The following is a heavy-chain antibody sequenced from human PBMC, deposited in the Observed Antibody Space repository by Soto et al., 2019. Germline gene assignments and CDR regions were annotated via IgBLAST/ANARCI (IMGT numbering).Heavy chain of an antibody. V-gene: IGHV3-23*01. Sequence: QLLESGGGLIQPGGSLRLSCEASGFSFRSYALSWVRQAPGKGLEWVSTFSAGGGAYYADSVKGRFTIAKDTSKNTLILQARRLRAENTAVYYWAKESMPEHYGDTLFDYWGQGTRVTVSS. D-gene: IGHD4-17*01. CDR3: AKESMPEHYGDTLFDY. CDR2: FSAGGGA. J-gene: IGHJ4*02. CDR1: GFSFRSYA.